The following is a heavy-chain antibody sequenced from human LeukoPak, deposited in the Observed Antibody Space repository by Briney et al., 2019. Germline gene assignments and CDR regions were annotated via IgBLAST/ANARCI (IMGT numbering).Heavy chain of an antibody. CDR1: GFTFSDSD. J-gene: IGHJ4*02. V-gene: IGHV3-73*01. Sequence: PGGSLKLSCAASGFTFSDSDIHWVRQPSGKGLEWVGRIRSTAGTYATEYIASVKGRFTISRDDSKNTAYLQLNSLKTEDTASFYCTRLTDLAGAYDFVWFDYWGQGTLVTVSS. CDR2: IRSTAGTYAT. D-gene: IGHD3-16*01. CDR3: TRLTDLAGAYDFVWFDY.